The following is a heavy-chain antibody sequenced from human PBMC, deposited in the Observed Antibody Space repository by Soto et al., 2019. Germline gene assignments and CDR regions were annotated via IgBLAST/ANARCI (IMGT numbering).Heavy chain of an antibody. Sequence: GESLKISCAASGFTFSSYAMSWVRQAPGKGLEWVSAISGSGGTTYYADSVKGRFTISRDNSKNALYLQMSSLSAEDTAVYYCAKDARSGWSPWGQGTLVTVSS. CDR3: AKDARSGWSP. V-gene: IGHV3-23*01. CDR2: ISGSGGTT. J-gene: IGHJ5*02. D-gene: IGHD6-19*01. CDR1: GFTFSSYA.